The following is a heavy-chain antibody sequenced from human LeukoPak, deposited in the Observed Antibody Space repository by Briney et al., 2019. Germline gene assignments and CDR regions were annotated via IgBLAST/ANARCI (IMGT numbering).Heavy chain of an antibody. Sequence: PSETLSLTCTVSGYSISSGYYWGWIRQPPGKGLEWIGSIYHSGSTYYNPSLKSRVTRSVDTSKNQFSLKLSAVTAADTAVYYCARAPGDFERWFDPWGQGTLVTVSS. V-gene: IGHV4-38-2*02. J-gene: IGHJ5*02. D-gene: IGHD3-3*01. CDR2: IYHSGST. CDR3: ARAPGDFERWFDP. CDR1: GYSISSGYY.